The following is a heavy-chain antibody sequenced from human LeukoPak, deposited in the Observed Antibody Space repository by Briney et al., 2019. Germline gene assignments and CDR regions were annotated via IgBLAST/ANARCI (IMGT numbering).Heavy chain of an antibody. Sequence: ASVKVSCKASGYTFTSYAMHWVRQAPGQRLEWMGWINAGNGNTKYSQKFQGRVTITRDTSASTAYMELSSLRSEDTAVYYCARGWLRTRAFDYWGQGTLVTVSS. J-gene: IGHJ4*02. V-gene: IGHV1-3*01. CDR1: GYTFTSYA. CDR2: INAGNGNT. D-gene: IGHD1-14*01. CDR3: ARGWLRTRAFDY.